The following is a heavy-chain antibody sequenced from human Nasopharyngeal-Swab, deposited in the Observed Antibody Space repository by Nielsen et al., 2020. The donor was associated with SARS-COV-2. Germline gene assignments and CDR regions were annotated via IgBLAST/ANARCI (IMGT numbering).Heavy chain of an antibody. Sequence: GESLKISCKGSGYSFTSYWTGWVRQMPGKGLEWMGIIYPGDSDTRYSPSFQGQVTISADKSISTAYLQWSSLKASDTAMYYCAGQGAVAGYYYYYMDVWGKGTTVTVSS. CDR3: AGQGAVAGYYYYYMDV. CDR1: GYSFTSYW. D-gene: IGHD6-19*01. V-gene: IGHV5-51*01. J-gene: IGHJ6*03. CDR2: IYPGDSDT.